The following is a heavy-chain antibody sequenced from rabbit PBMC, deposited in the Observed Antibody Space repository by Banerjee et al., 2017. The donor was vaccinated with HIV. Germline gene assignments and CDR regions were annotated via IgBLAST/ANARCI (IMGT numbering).Heavy chain of an antibody. D-gene: IGHD6-1*01. Sequence: QEQLVESGGGLVQPEGSLTLTCKASGFTLSSYWMWWVRQAPGKGLEWIACIGAGGSGGTYYASWAKGRFTISKTSSTTVTLQMTSLTAADTATYFCGRSSYAGYAGYAYGFNLWGPGTLVTVS. CDR2: IGAGGSGGT. V-gene: IGHV1S45*01. CDR3: GRSSYAGYAGYAYGFNL. CDR1: GFTLSSYW. J-gene: IGHJ4*01.